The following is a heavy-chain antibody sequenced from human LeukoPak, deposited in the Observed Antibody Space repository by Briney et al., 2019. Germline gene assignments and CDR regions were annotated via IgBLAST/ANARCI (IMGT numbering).Heavy chain of an antibody. Sequence: PGGSLRLSCAASGYPFSSYWITWVRQAPGKGLEWLTNINQDGNEIYYVGSVQGRFVISRDNAKNSLYLQMNSLRVDDMAVYYCATSRMRGAFDIWGQGTMVTVSS. V-gene: IGHV3-7*01. CDR2: INQDGNEI. D-gene: IGHD3-10*01. J-gene: IGHJ3*02. CDR3: ATSRMRGAFDI. CDR1: GYPFSSYW.